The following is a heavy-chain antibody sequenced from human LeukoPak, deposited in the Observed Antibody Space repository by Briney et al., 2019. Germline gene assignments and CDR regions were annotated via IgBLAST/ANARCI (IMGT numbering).Heavy chain of an antibody. CDR3: AREVKYDSSGSSLILAFDY. CDR2: ISAYNGNT. D-gene: IGHD3-22*01. V-gene: IGHV1-18*04. CDR1: GYTFTGYY. Sequence: ASVKVSCKASGYTFTGYYMHWVRQAPGQGLEWMGWISAYNGNTNYAQKLQGRVTMTTDTSTSTAYMELRSLRSDDTAVYYCAREVKYDSSGSSLILAFDYWGQGTLVTVSS. J-gene: IGHJ4*02.